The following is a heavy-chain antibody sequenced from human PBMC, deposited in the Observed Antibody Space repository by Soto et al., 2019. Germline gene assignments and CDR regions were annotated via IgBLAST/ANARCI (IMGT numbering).Heavy chain of an antibody. V-gene: IGHV1-58*01. CDR3: AAAYYYDSTRYYPFDN. CDR1: GFTFSSSA. D-gene: IGHD3-22*01. CDR2: IAVGSGNT. Sequence: QKQLVQSGPEVKKPGTSVKVSCKASGFTFSSSAVQWVRQVRGQRLEWIGWIAVGSGNTKNAQEFQERVTITRDMSTTTAYMELSSLRSEDTAVYYCAAAYYYDSTRYYPFDNWGQGTLVTVSS. J-gene: IGHJ4*02.